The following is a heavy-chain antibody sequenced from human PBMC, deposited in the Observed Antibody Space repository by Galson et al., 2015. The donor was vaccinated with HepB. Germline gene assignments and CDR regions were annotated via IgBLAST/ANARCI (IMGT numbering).Heavy chain of an antibody. J-gene: IGHJ6*02. CDR3: ARESSGIGSSGYYYYYYGMDV. D-gene: IGHD3-22*01. Sequence: SVKVSCKASGYTFTSYAMNWVRQAPGQGLEWMGWINTNTGNPTYAQGFTGRFVFSLDTSVSTAYLQISSLKAEDTAVYYCARESSGIGSSGYYYYYYGMDVWGQGTTVTVSS. V-gene: IGHV7-4-1*02. CDR2: INTNTGNP. CDR1: GYTFTSYA.